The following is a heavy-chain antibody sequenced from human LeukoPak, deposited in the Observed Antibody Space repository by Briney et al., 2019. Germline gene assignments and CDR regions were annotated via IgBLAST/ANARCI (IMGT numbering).Heavy chain of an antibody. CDR3: AGRHCSGGGCYFAGADPFDY. J-gene: IGHJ4*02. D-gene: IGHD2-15*01. V-gene: IGHV3-7*03. CDR1: GFTFNSYW. CDR2: IKRDGSEK. Sequence: GGSLRLSCAASGFTFNSYWMNWVRQAPGKGLEWVANIKRDGSEKFYVDSVKGRFTISRDNAKNSLDLQMNSLRVEDTAVYFCAGRHCSGGGCYFAGADPFDYWGQGTLVTVSS.